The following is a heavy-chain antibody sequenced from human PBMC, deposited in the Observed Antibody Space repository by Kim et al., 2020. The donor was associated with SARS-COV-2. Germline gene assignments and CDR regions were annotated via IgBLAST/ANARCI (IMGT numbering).Heavy chain of an antibody. V-gene: IGHV1-18*01. CDR3: ARVYGDYDYFDY. D-gene: IGHD4-17*01. Sequence: YAQKLQGRVTMTTDTSTSTAYMELRSLRSDDTAVYYWARVYGDYDYFDYWGQGTLVTVSS. J-gene: IGHJ4*02.